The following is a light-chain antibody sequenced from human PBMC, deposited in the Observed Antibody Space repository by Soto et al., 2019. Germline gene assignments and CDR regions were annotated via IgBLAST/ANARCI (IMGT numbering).Light chain of an antibody. Sequence: QSVLTQPAFVSGSPEQSITISCTGSSSNIGSNFLYWYQQVPGTAPKLLVNRNNKRPSGVPDRFSGSKSGTAASLAISGLRSEDEADYYCAAWDESLTGYVLGSGTKLXVL. CDR1: SSNIGSNF. V-gene: IGLV1-47*01. CDR2: RNN. CDR3: AAWDESLTGYV. J-gene: IGLJ1*01.